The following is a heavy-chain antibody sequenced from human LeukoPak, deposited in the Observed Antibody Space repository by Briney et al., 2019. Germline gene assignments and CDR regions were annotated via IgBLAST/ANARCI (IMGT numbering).Heavy chain of an antibody. D-gene: IGHD1-26*01. V-gene: IGHV4-39*07. J-gene: IGHJ4*02. CDR1: GGSISSSSYY. CDR2: IYYSGST. Sequence: SETLSLTCTISGGSISSSSYYWGWLRQPPGTGLEGLGSIYYSGSTYYNPSLKSRVTISVDTSKNQFSLKLSSVTAADTAVYYCARTLVGARDYYFDYWGQGTLVAVSS. CDR3: ARTLVGARDYYFDY.